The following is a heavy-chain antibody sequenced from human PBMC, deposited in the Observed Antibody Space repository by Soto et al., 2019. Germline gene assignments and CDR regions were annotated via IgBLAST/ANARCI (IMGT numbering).Heavy chain of an antibody. V-gene: IGHV3-23*01. Sequence: PGGSLRLSCATSGFTFSSYAMSWVRQAPGKGLEWVSTITSSGGSTYYADSVKGRFIISRDSSKNTLHLQMNSLRAEDTAVYYCSKGESSWSRFEYWGQGMVVTVSS. J-gene: IGHJ4*02. D-gene: IGHD6-13*01. CDR3: SKGESSWSRFEY. CDR2: ITSSGGST. CDR1: GFTFSSYA.